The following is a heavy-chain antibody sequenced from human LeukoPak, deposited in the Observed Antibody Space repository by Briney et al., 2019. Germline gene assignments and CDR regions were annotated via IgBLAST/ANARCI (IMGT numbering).Heavy chain of an antibody. CDR2: IYYSGNT. V-gene: IGHV4-39*07. CDR1: GGSISSSYSY. Sequence: SETLSLTCTVSGGSISSSYSYWGWIRQPPGKGLEWIGNIYYSGNTYYSPSLTSRVTMSVDTSKNQFSLKLSSVTAADTAVYYCARETIFGSGDPWGQGTLVTVSS. CDR3: ARETIFGSGDP. D-gene: IGHD3-3*01. J-gene: IGHJ5*02.